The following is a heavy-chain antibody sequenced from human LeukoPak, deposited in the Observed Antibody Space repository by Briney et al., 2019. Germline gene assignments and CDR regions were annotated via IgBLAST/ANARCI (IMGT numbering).Heavy chain of an antibody. CDR3: ARGGYSNLDS. CDR1: GGFISSGGYY. D-gene: IGHD4-11*01. V-gene: IGHV4-31*03. CDR2: IYYSGDT. Sequence: SQTLSLTCTVSGGFISSGGYYWSWIRQHPGKGLEWIGYIYYSGDTHYNPFLKSRVIMSVDTSKNQFSLKVSSVTAADTAVYYCARGGYSNLDSWGQGVLVTVSS. J-gene: IGHJ4*02.